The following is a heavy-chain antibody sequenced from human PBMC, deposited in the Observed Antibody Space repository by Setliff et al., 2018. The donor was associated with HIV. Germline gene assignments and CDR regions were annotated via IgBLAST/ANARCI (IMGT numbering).Heavy chain of an antibody. CDR1: GFTFRNYA. CDR3: SGSYQAMDY. V-gene: IGHV3-23*01. J-gene: IGHJ4*02. CDR2: INGRGDDT. D-gene: IGHD1-26*01. Sequence: PGGSLRLSCAASGFTFRNYAMSWVRQAPGKGLEWVSTINGRGDDTYYADSVKGRFTISRDNAKNSLYLQMNSLRDDDTAVYYCSGSYQAMDYWGQGTLVTVSS.